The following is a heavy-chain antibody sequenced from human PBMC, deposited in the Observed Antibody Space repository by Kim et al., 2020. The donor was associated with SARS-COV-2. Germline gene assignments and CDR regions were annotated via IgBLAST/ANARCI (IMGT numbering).Heavy chain of an antibody. Sequence: ASVKVSCKASGYTFTSYTMHWVRQAPGQGLEWMGWINTNTGNPTYVQGFSGRFVFSLDTSVSTAYLQISSLKPDDTAVYYCARGERGSSGYEDYWGQGTLVTVSS. CDR3: ARGERGSSGYEDY. D-gene: IGHD5-12*01. V-gene: IGHV7-4-1*02. CDR1: GYTFTSYT. J-gene: IGHJ4*02. CDR2: INTNTGNP.